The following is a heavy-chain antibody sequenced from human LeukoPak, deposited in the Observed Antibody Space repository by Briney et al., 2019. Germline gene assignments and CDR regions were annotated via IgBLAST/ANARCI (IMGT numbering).Heavy chain of an antibody. J-gene: IGHJ3*02. D-gene: IGHD2-2*01. V-gene: IGHV1-69*04. CDR1: GGTFSSYA. CDR3: ARDASQVVPAAIDI. Sequence: GASVKVSCKASGGTFSSYAISWVRQAPAQGLEWMGRNIPILGIANYAQKLQSRVTMTADKSTSTAYMELSSLRSEDTAVYYCARDASQVVPAAIDIWGQGTKVTVSS. CDR2: NIPILGIA.